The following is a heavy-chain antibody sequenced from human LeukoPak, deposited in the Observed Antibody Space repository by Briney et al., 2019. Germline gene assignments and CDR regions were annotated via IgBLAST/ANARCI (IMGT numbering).Heavy chain of an antibody. V-gene: IGHV3-7*05. CDR3: ARNRGFEY. CDR2: IKQDGSEK. J-gene: IGHJ4*02. Sequence: GGSLRLSCAASGFTFRNYWMSWVRQAPGKGLEWVANIKQDGSEKYYVDSVKGRFTISRDNAKNSLYLQMNSLRAEDTAVYYWARNRGFEYWGQGTLVTVSS. CDR1: GFTFRNYW. D-gene: IGHD3-10*01.